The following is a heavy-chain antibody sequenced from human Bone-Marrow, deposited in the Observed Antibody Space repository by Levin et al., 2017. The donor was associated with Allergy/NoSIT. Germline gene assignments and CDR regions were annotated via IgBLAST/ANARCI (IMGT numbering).Heavy chain of an antibody. CDR1: GFTFSDYY. CDR3: ARAGGYCSGGSCYAGGAFDI. D-gene: IGHD2-15*01. Sequence: SCAASGFTFSDYYMSWIRQAPGKGLEWVSYISSSGSTIYYADSVKGRFTISRDNAKNSLYLQMNSLRAEDTAVYYCARAGGYCSGGSCYAGGAFDIWGQGTMVTVSS. CDR2: ISSSGSTI. V-gene: IGHV3-11*01. J-gene: IGHJ3*02.